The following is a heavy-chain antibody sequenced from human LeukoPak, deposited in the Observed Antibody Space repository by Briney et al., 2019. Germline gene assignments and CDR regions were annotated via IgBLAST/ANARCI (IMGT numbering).Heavy chain of an antibody. D-gene: IGHD3-22*01. Sequence: PSETLSLTCTVSGGSISSSSYYWGWIRQPPGKGLEWIGSIYYSGSTYYNPSLKSRVTISVDTSKNQFSLKLSSVTAADTAVYYCARCAPTYYYDSSGYSRAGIPEYYYYYYMDVWGKGTTVTVSS. J-gene: IGHJ6*03. CDR1: GGSISSSSYY. CDR3: ARCAPTYYYDSSGYSRAGIPEYYYYYYMDV. V-gene: IGHV4-39*01. CDR2: IYYSGST.